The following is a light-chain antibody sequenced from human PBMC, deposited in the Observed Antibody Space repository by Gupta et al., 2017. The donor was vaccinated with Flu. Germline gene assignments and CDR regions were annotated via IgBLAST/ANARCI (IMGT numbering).Light chain of an antibody. CDR2: GAS. V-gene: IGKV3-15*01. Sequence: DIVMTQSPATLSVSPGERATLSCRASQSVNYNLAWYQQKRGQAPTLLLYGASTRATGVPARFSGSGSGTDFTLTISSLQSEDFAVYYCQQYKNWPMYSFGQGTKLEIK. CDR3: QQYKNWPMYS. CDR1: QSVNYN. J-gene: IGKJ2*03.